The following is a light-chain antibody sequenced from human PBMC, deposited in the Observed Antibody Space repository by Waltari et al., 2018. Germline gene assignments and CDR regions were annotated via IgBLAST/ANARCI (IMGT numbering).Light chain of an antibody. CDR1: SEHSSYA. J-gene: IGLJ2*01. CDR3: QTWGTGIHGA. CDR2: LNSDGSH. V-gene: IGLV4-69*01. Sequence: QLVLTQSPSASASLGASVKLTCTLSSEHSSYAIAWHQQQPEKGPRYLMKLNSDGSHNKGDGIPDRFQGSSSGANRHLTISSLQSEDEADYYCQTWGTGIHGAFGGGTKLTVL.